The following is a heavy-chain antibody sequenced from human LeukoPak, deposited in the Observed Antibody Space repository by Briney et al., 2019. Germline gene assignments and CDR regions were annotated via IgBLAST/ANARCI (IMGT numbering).Heavy chain of an antibody. CDR2: LGIAGDT. J-gene: IGHJ4*02. CDR1: GFTVSSYA. CDR3: ARGFKQQLIPKPYDY. D-gene: IGHD6-13*01. V-gene: IGHV3-13*01. Sequence: GGSLRLSCAASGFTVSSYAMHWVRQPIGKGLEWVSALGIAGDTFYPGSVKGRFTISRENAKNSLYLQMNSLRAEDTAVYYCARGFKQQLIPKPYDYWGQGTLVTVSS.